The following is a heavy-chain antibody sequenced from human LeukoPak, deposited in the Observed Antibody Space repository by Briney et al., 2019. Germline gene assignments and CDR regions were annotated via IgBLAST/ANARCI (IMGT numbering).Heavy chain of an antibody. V-gene: IGHV3-48*02. D-gene: IGHD3-10*01. CDR2: ISSSSSTI. Sequence: GGSLRLSCAASGFTFNTYSMNWVRQVPGKGLEWISYISSSSSTIYYADSVKGRFTISRDNATNSLYLQMNSLRDEDTAVYYCARETFYYGSGSYYFDYWGQGTLVTVSS. CDR1: GFTFNTYS. CDR3: ARETFYYGSGSYYFDY. J-gene: IGHJ4*02.